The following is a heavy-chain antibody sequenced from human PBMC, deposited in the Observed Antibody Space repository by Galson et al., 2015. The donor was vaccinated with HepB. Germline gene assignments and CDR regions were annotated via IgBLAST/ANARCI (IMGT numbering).Heavy chain of an antibody. D-gene: IGHD2-15*01. J-gene: IGHJ6*02. CDR1: GFTFDDYG. V-gene: IGHV3-20*04. Sequence: SLRLSCAASGFTFDDYGMSWVRQAPGKGLEWVSGINWNGGSTGYADSVKGRFTISRDNAKNSLYLQMNSLRAEDTALYYCARYCSGGSCSRLYYYYGMDVWGQGTTVTVSS. CDR2: INWNGGST. CDR3: ARYCSGGSCSRLYYYYGMDV.